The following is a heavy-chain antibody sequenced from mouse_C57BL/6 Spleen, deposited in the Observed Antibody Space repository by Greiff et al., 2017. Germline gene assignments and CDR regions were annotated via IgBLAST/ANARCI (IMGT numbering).Heavy chain of an antibody. Sequence: EVQLQESGGGLVQPKGSLKLSCAASGFTFNTYAMHWVRQAPGKGLEWVARIRSKSSNYATYYADSVKDRLTISRDASQTVLYLQMNNLKTETTAMYYGVGALYGGGYRGAMDYWGQGTSVTVSS. V-gene: IGHV10-3*01. CDR3: VGALYGGGYRGAMDY. D-gene: IGHD1-1*01. J-gene: IGHJ4*01. CDR1: GFTFNTYA. CDR2: IRSKSSNYAT.